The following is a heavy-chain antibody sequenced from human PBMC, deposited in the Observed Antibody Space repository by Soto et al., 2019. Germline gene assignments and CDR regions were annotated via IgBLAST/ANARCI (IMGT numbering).Heavy chain of an antibody. Sequence: GGSLRLSCAASGFTFSSYAMSWVRQAPGKGLEWVSAISGSGDSTYYADSVKGRFAISRDNSKNTLYLQMNSLRAEDTAVHYCAKARGSSTPAPGSYWGQGTLVTVSS. CDR1: GFTFSSYA. V-gene: IGHV3-23*01. D-gene: IGHD2-2*01. CDR3: AKARGSSTPAPGSY. J-gene: IGHJ4*02. CDR2: ISGSGDST.